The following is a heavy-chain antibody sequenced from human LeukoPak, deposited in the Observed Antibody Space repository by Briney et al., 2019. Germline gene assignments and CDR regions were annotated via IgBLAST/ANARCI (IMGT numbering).Heavy chain of an antibody. Sequence: KPSETLSLTCTVPGASISSNYWSWIRQPPGKGLDWIGYIYYSGSTNYNPSLKSRVTISVDTSKNQFSLKLSSVTAADTAVYYCATTYYDFWSGPKGFDPWGQGTLVTVSS. J-gene: IGHJ5*02. CDR3: ATTYYDFWSGPKGFDP. D-gene: IGHD3-3*01. V-gene: IGHV4-59*12. CDR1: GASISSNY. CDR2: IYYSGST.